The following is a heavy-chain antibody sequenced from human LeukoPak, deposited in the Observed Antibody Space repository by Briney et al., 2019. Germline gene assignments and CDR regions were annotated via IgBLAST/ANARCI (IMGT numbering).Heavy chain of an antibody. CDR2: ISSSSSYI. CDR3: AREYETYYYGSGSFDY. CDR1: GFTFSNSA. D-gene: IGHD3-10*01. Sequence: GGSLRLSCAASGFTFSNSAMTWVRQAPGKGLEWVSSISSSSSYIYYADSVKGRFTISRDNAKNSLYLQMNSLRAEDTAVYYCAREYETYYYGSGSFDYWGQGTLVTVSS. V-gene: IGHV3-21*01. J-gene: IGHJ4*02.